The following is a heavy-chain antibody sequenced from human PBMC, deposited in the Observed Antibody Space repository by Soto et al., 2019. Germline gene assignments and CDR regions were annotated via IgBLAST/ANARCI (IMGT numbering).Heavy chain of an antibody. J-gene: IGHJ3*02. Sequence: EVQLVESGGGLVQPGRSLRLSCAASGFTFDDYAMHWVRQAPGKGLEWVSGISWNSGSIGYADSVKGRFTISRDNAKNSLYLQMNSLRAEDTALYYCAKDLGVGYNWNDGWAFDIWGQGTMVTVSS. CDR3: AKDLGVGYNWNDGWAFDI. V-gene: IGHV3-9*01. D-gene: IGHD1-1*01. CDR2: ISWNSGSI. CDR1: GFTFDDYA.